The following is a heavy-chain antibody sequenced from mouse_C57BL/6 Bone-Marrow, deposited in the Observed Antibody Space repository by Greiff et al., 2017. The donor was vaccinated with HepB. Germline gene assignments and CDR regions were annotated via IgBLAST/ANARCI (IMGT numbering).Heavy chain of an antibody. Sequence: VQLQQSGPELVKPGASVKISCKASGYAFSSSWMNWVKQRPGKGLEWIGRIYPGDGDTNYNGKFKGKATLTADKSSSTAYMQLSSLTSEDSAVYFCARGRGRTGYFDYWGQGTTLTVSS. V-gene: IGHV1-82*01. J-gene: IGHJ2*01. CDR3: ARGRGRTGYFDY. CDR2: IYPGDGDT. CDR1: GYAFSSSW. D-gene: IGHD4-1*01.